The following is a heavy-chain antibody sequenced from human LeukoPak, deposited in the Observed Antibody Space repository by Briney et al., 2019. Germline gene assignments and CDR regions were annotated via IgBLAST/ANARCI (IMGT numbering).Heavy chain of an antibody. CDR2: ISSSGSTI. CDR1: GFTFSDYY. J-gene: IGHJ4*02. CDR3: ANSKRLYYDSSGYYDY. V-gene: IGHV3-11*01. Sequence: PGGSLRLSCAASGFTFSDYYMSWIRQAPGKGLEWVSYISSSGSTIYYADSVKGRFTISRDNAKNSLYLQMNSLRAEDTAVYYCANSKRLYYDSSGYYDYWGQGTLVTVSS. D-gene: IGHD3-22*01.